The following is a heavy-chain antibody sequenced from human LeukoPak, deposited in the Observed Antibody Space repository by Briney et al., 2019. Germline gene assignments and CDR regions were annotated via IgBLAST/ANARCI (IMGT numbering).Heavy chain of an antibody. J-gene: IGHJ4*02. CDR3: ARDSYSGSVDY. Sequence: SETLSLTCTVSGGSISNYYWSWIRQPAGKGLEWVGRIYTSGTTDYNPSLKSRVTMSVDTSKNQFSLKLSSVTAADTAVYYCARDSYSGSVDYWGQGTLVTVSS. D-gene: IGHD1-26*01. CDR1: GGSISNYY. CDR2: IYTSGTT. V-gene: IGHV4-4*07.